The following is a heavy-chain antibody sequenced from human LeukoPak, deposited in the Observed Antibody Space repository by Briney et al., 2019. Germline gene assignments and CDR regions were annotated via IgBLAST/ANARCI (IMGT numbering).Heavy chain of an antibody. CDR3: AKDLRGFYGSGSSH. V-gene: IGHV3-23*01. CDR1: GFNFNSYW. J-gene: IGHJ4*02. D-gene: IGHD3-10*01. CDR2: ISGNGGST. Sequence: PGGSLRLSCAASGFNFNSYWMSWVRQAPGKGLEWVSDISGNGGSTYYADSVKGRFTISRDNSKNTLYLQMNSLRPEDTAVFYCAKDLRGFYGSGSSHWGQGTLVTVSS.